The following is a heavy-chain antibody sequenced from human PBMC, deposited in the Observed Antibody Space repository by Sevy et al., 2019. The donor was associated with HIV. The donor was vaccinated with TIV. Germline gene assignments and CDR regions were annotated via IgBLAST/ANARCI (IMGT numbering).Heavy chain of an antibody. CDR3: ARAAHQNHYDILTGYYDYYYGMDV. J-gene: IGHJ6*02. V-gene: IGHV3-33*01. Sequence: GGSLRLSCEVFGFTFSSYGMHWVRQAPGKGLEWVAVIWYDGSNKYYADSVKGRFTISRDNSKNTLYLQMNSLRAEDTAVYYCARAAHQNHYDILTGYYDYYYGMDVWGQGTTVTVSS. CDR1: GFTFSSYG. CDR2: IWYDGSNK. D-gene: IGHD3-9*01.